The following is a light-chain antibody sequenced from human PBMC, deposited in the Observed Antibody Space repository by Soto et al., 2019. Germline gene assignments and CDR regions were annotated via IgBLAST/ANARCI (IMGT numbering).Light chain of an antibody. CDR3: SSYTTDSTYV. J-gene: IGLJ1*01. CDR1: SSDVGGYNY. CDR2: DVS. V-gene: IGLV2-14*01. Sequence: QSVLTQPASVSGSPGQSITISCTGTSSDVGGYNYVSWYQEHPGKAPKLMINDVSNRPSGVSNRFSGSKSGNTASLTISGLQAEDEADYYCSSYTTDSTYVFGTGTKVTVL.